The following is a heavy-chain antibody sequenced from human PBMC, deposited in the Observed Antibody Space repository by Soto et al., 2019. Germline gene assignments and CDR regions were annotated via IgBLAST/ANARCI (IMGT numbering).Heavy chain of an antibody. CDR1: GFTFTSYE. CDR3: ARDKWSGGPAADHYYYYYRMDV. D-gene: IGHD2-2*01. V-gene: IGHV3-48*03. Sequence: GGSLRLSCAASGFTFTSYEMNCVRQAPGKRLEWVSYISSSGSTIYYADSVKGRFTISRDNAKNSLYLQMNSLRAEDTAVYYCARDKWSGGPAADHYYYYYRMDVWGQGTTVTVSS. J-gene: IGHJ6*02. CDR2: ISSSGSTI.